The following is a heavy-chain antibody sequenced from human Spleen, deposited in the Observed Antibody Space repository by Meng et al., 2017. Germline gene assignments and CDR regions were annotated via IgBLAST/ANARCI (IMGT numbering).Heavy chain of an antibody. Sequence: SETLSLTCAVYGGSFSGYYWSWIRQPPGKGLEWIGEINHSGSTNYNPSLKSRVTISVDTSKNQFSLKLSSVTAADTAVYYCARGEFYDFWSGYQPNFDYWGQGTLVTSPQ. CDR1: GGSFSGYY. V-gene: IGHV4-34*01. CDR3: ARGEFYDFWSGYQPNFDY. D-gene: IGHD3-3*01. J-gene: IGHJ4*02. CDR2: INHSGST.